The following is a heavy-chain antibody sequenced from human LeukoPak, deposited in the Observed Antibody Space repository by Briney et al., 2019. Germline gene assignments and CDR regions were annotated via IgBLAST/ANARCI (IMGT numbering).Heavy chain of an antibody. D-gene: IGHD6-13*01. CDR2: IYYSGST. CDR1: GGSISSYY. Sequence: PSETLSLTCTVSGGSISSYYWSWIRQPPGKGLEWIGYIYYSGSTNYNPSLKSRVTISVDTSKNQFSLKLSSVTAADTAVYYCARTDPHSSSSWFDPWGQGTLVTVSS. V-gene: IGHV4-59*01. CDR3: ARTDPHSSSSWFDP. J-gene: IGHJ5*02.